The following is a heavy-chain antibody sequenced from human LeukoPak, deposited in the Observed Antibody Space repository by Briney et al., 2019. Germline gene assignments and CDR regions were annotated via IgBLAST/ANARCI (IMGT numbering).Heavy chain of an antibody. Sequence: ASVKVSCKASGYTFSGFYIHWVRQAPGQGLEWMGWINPNSGGTNYAQKFQGRVTMTRDTSISTAYMELSRLRSDDTAVYYCARPSDDYGDYFDYWGQGTLVTVSS. D-gene: IGHD4-17*01. CDR2: INPNSGGT. CDR3: ARPSDDYGDYFDY. V-gene: IGHV1-2*02. CDR1: GYTFSGFY. J-gene: IGHJ4*02.